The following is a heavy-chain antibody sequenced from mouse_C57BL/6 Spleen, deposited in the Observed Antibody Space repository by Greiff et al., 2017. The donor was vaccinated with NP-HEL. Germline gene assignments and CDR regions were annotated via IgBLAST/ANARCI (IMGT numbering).Heavy chain of an antibody. J-gene: IGHJ4*01. CDR3: TRERDYYGSSYAMDY. CDR2: IYPGNSDT. V-gene: IGHV1-5*01. D-gene: IGHD1-1*01. CDR1: GYTFTSYW. Sequence: EVQLQQSGTVLARPGASVKMSCKTSGYTFTSYWMHWVKQRPGQGLEWIGAIYPGNSDTSYNQKFKGKAKLTAVTSASTAYMELSSLTNEDSAVYYCTRERDYYGSSYAMDYWGQGTSVTVSS.